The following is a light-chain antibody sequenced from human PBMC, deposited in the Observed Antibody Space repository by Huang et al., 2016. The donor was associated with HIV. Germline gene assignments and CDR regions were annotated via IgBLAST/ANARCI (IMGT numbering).Light chain of an antibody. CDR3: QHYNNWPPWT. Sequence: EIVMTQSPATLSVSPGERATLSCRASQGVSNNIAWYQQKPGQTPRRLIHGAATRATGIAGKVSGRGSGKDFTLTITSLQPEESAVYYCQHYNNWPPWTCGPGTQVEI. CDR1: QGVSNN. CDR2: GAA. J-gene: IGKJ1*01. V-gene: IGKV3D-15*01.